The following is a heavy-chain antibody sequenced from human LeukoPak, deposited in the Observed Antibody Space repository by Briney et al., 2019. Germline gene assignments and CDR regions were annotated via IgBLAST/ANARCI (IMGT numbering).Heavy chain of an antibody. V-gene: IGHV4-61*01. D-gene: IGHD6-13*01. CDR3: ASRADSRYGMDV. J-gene: IGHJ6*02. CDR2: IYYSGST. CDR1: GGSVSSGSYY. Sequence: PSETLSLTCTVSGGSVSSGSYYWSWIRQPPGKGPEWIGYIYYSGSTNYNPSLKSRVTISVDTSKNQFSLKLSSVTAADTAVYYCASRADSRYGMDVWGQGTTVTVSS.